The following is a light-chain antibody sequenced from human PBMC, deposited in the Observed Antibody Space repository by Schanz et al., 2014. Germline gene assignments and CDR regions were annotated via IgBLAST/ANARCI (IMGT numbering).Light chain of an antibody. CDR3: QSYDSSLSAWV. Sequence: QSALTQPASVSGSPGQSVTISCTGISSDVGSYKLVSWYQQHPGKAPKLMIYEATKRPSGVSDRFSGSKSGKTASLTISGLQTEDEGDYYCQSYDSSLSAWVFGGGTKLTVL. CDR1: SSDVGSYKL. J-gene: IGLJ3*02. V-gene: IGLV2-14*02. CDR2: EAT.